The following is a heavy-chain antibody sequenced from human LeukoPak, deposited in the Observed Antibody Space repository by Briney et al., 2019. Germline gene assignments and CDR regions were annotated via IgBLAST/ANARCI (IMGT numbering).Heavy chain of an antibody. J-gene: IGHJ3*02. Sequence: PGGSLRLPCAASGFTFSDYAMRWVSQATEKGLEWVSGIGNSGHSTYYAVSVKGRFTISRDNSRNTLYLQMNSLRVEDTALFYCAKDFSSGYPGDGFDIWGQGTMVTVSA. CDR2: IGNSGHST. CDR1: GFTFSDYA. CDR3: AKDFSSGYPGDGFDI. D-gene: IGHD3-22*01. V-gene: IGHV3-23*01.